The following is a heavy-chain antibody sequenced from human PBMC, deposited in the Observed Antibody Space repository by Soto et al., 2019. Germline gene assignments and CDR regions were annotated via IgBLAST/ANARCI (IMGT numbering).Heavy chain of an antibody. CDR3: ARWGPRWFDP. CDR2: INHSGST. J-gene: IGHJ5*02. V-gene: IGHV4-34*01. Sequence: PSETLSLTCAVYGGSFSGYYWSWIRQPPGKGLEWIGEINHSGSTNYNPSLKSRVTISVDTSKNQFSLKLSSVTAADTAVYYCARWGPRWFDPWGQGMLVTVSS. D-gene: IGHD3-16*01. CDR1: GGSFSGYY.